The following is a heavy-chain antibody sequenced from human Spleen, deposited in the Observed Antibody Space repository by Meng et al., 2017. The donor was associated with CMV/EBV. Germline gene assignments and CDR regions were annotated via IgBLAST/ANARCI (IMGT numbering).Heavy chain of an antibody. CDR3: ARGDMGA. CDR1: GYTVTGYY. J-gene: IGHJ5*02. Sequence: SVKVSCKASGYTVTGYYIQWVRQAPGQGPEWVGWINHNSDDANSEQNLQSRVTMTRDTSISTAYMDMSSLKSDDTAVYFCARGDMGALGQGTLVTVSS. V-gene: IGHV1-2*02. D-gene: IGHD3-16*01. CDR2: INHNSDDA.